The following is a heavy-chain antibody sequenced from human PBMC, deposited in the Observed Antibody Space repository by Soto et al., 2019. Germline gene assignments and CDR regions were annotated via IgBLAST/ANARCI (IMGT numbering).Heavy chain of an antibody. D-gene: IGHD1-26*01. CDR1: GGSISSSSYY. V-gene: IGHV4-39*01. CDR3: ARPTIVGAMSYWNFDL. CDR2: MHYSGNS. J-gene: IGHJ2*01. Sequence: QLQLQESGPGLVKPSETLSLTCTVSGGSISSSSYYWGWIRQPPGKGLEWIGSMHYSGNSYYNPSLKRRVTISVDTSTNQFSLKVTSVTAADPAVYCCARPTIVGAMSYWNFDLWGRGTLVTVSS.